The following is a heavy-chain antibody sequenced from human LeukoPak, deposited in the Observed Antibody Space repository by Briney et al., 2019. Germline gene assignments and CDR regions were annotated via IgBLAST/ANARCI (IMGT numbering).Heavy chain of an antibody. CDR1: GFSLSNARMG. CDR3: ARIRGANYYDSSGSMGYYYYGMDV. J-gene: IGHJ6*02. Sequence: SGPTLVNPTETLTLTCTVSGFSLSNARMGVSWIRQPPGKALEWLAHIFSNDEKSYSTSLKSRLTISKDTSKSQVVLTMTNMDPVDTATYYCARIRGANYYDSSGSMGYYYYGMDVWGQGTTVTVSS. CDR2: IFSNDEK. D-gene: IGHD3-22*01. V-gene: IGHV2-26*01.